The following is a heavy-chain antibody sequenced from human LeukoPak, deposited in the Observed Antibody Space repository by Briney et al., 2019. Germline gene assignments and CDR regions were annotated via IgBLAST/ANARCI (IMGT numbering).Heavy chain of an antibody. CDR3: ARASHSGYDSYYFDY. V-gene: IGHV1-2*04. CDR2: INPNSGGT. D-gene: IGHD5-12*01. J-gene: IGHJ4*02. CDR1: GYTFTGYY. Sequence: GASVKVSCKASGYTFTGYYMHWVRQAPGQGLEWMGWINPNSGGTNYAQKFQGWVTMTRDTSISTAYMELSRLRSDDTAVYYCARASHSGYDSYYFDYWGQGTLVTVSS.